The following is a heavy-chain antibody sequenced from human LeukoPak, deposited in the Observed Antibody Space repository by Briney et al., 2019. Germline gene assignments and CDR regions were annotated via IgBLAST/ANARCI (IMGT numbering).Heavy chain of an antibody. Sequence: PGGSLRLSCAASGFTFSSYGMHWVRQAPGKGLEWVAVISYDGSNKYYADSVKGRFTIPRDNAKNSLYLQMNSLRAEDTAVYYCARAQGYSSSQGENDYWGQGTLVTVSS. CDR1: GFTFSSYG. V-gene: IGHV3-30*03. J-gene: IGHJ4*02. CDR3: ARAQGYSSSQGENDY. CDR2: ISYDGSNK. D-gene: IGHD6-13*01.